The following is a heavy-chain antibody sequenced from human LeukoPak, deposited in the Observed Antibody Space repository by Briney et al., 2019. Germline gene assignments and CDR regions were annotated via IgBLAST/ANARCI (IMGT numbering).Heavy chain of an antibody. CDR3: AKGERERLRIVIISYMDV. Sequence: GGSLRLSCAASGFSFSDYAMSWVRQAPGKGLEWVSAAGGSGDTTKYADSGKGRFTISRDNSKNTLYLQMNSLRAEDTAVYYCAKGERERLRIVIISYMDVWGKGTTVTVSS. V-gene: IGHV3-23*01. CDR1: GFSFSDYA. D-gene: IGHD3-10*01. J-gene: IGHJ6*03. CDR2: AGGSGDTT.